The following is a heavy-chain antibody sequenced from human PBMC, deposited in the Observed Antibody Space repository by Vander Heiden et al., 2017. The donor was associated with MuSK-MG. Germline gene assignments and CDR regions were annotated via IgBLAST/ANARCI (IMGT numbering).Heavy chain of an antibody. V-gene: IGHV1-69*04. CDR3: ASSWVPGDIVATMLDY. CDR2: IIPILGIA. CDR1: GGTFSSYA. D-gene: IGHD5-12*01. Sequence: QVQLVQSGAEVKKPGSSVKVSCKASGGTFSSYAISWVRQAPGQGLEWMGRIIPILGIANYAQKFQGRVTITADKSTSTAYMELSSLRSEDTAVYYCASSWVPGDIVATMLDYWGQGTLVTVSS. J-gene: IGHJ4*02.